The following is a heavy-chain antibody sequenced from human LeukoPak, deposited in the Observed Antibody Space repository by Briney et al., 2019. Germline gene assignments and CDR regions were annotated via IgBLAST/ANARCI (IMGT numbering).Heavy chain of an antibody. J-gene: IGHJ4*02. D-gene: IGHD5-24*01. CDR1: GFTVSSNY. Sequence: GGSLRLSCAASGFTVSSNYMSWVRQAPGKGLEWVSVIYSGGNTYYVGSVKGRFTISRDNFKNTLYLQMNTLRAEDTAVYYCARGGDGYLYYFDYWGQGTLVTVSS. CDR2: IYSGGNT. V-gene: IGHV3-66*01. CDR3: ARGGDGYLYYFDY.